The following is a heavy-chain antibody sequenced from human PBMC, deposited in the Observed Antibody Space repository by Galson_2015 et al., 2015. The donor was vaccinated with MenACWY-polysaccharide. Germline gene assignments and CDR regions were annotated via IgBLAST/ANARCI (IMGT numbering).Heavy chain of an antibody. Sequence: SLRLSCAASGFTFSSYSMNWVRQAPGKGLEWASYISSSSSYIKYADSVKGRFTISRDNVNDSLYLQMKSLRVEVTAVYYCARDVYYCSGDFYCYDRDFWGQGTMVTVSS. CDR2: ISSSSSYI. D-gene: IGHD2-21*01. CDR1: GFTFSSYS. V-gene: IGHV3-21*01. J-gene: IGHJ6*02. CDR3: ARDVYYCSGDFYCYDRDF.